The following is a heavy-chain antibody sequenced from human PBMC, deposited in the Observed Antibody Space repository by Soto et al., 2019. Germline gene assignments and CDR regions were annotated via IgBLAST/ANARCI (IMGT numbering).Heavy chain of an antibody. CDR1: GYTFTSYG. V-gene: IGHV1-18*04. CDR2: ISAYNGNT. CDR3: ARATYYYDSSGYYPDAFDI. Sequence: ASVKVSCKASGYTFTSYGISWVRQAPGQGLEWMGWISAYNGNTNYTQKLQGRVTMTTDTSTSTAYMELRSLRSDDTAVYYCARATYYYDSSGYYPDAFDIWGQGTMVTVSS. D-gene: IGHD3-22*01. J-gene: IGHJ3*02.